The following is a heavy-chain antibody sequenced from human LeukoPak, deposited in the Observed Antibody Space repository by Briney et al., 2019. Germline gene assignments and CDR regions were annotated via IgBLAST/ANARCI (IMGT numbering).Heavy chain of an antibody. CDR1: GYTFASYY. CDR3: ARDSGPDYYGYYYYGMDV. Sequence: ASVKVSCKASGYTFASYYMHWVRQAPGQGLEWMGIINPSGGSTGYAQKFQGRVTMTRDTSTSTVYMELSSLRSEDTAVYYCARDSGPDYYGYYYYGMDVWGQGTTVTVSS. V-gene: IGHV1-46*01. J-gene: IGHJ6*02. D-gene: IGHD3-22*01. CDR2: INPSGGST.